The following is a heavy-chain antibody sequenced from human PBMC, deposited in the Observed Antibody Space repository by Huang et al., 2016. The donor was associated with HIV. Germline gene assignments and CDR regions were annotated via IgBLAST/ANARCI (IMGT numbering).Heavy chain of an antibody. Sequence: EVQFVESGGGLVKPGRSLRLSCTASGFTFGNYGMSWFRQAPGKGLEWLGFIRSKDYSATTEYAASVKGRCTISRDDSKSLAYLQMNSLKPEDTAVYYCTRDSVYPNYYDGSGFYFDYWGQGTLVTVSS. J-gene: IGHJ4*02. CDR2: IRSKDYSATT. CDR1: GFTFGNYG. V-gene: IGHV3-49*05. D-gene: IGHD3-22*01. CDR3: TRDSVYPNYYDGSGFYFDY.